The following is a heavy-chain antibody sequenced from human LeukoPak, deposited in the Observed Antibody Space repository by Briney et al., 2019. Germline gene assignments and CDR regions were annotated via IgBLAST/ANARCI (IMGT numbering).Heavy chain of an antibody. J-gene: IGHJ3*02. Sequence: GGSLRLSCAASGFTFSSYGMHWVRQAPGKGLEWVAFIRYDGSNKYYADSVKGRFTISRDNSKNTLYLQMNSLRAEDTALYYCAKDRGYFDWSYAFDIWGQGTMVTVSS. D-gene: IGHD3-9*01. CDR3: AKDRGYFDWSYAFDI. CDR2: IRYDGSNK. V-gene: IGHV3-30*02. CDR1: GFTFSSYG.